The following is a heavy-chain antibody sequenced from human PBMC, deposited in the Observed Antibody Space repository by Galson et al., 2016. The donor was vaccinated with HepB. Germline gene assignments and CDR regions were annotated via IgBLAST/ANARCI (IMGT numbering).Heavy chain of an antibody. Sequence: SLRLSCAASGFNVSDNYMTWLRQAPGKGLEWVSVIHRDGHTYLAASVRGRFPISRDNLKNTVYLQMNRLRAEDTAVYYCARGLHCTGGRCYFGPWFDAWGQGSLVTVSS. J-gene: IGHJ5*02. CDR1: GFNVSDNY. D-gene: IGHD2-15*01. CDR2: IHRDGHT. CDR3: ARGLHCTGGRCYFGPWFDA. V-gene: IGHV3-53*01.